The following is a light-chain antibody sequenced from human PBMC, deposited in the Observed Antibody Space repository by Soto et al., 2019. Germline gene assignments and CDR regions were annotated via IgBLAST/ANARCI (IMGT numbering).Light chain of an antibody. V-gene: IGKV3-20*01. CDR3: QQVGNSLYT. Sequence: EIVLTQSPGTLSLSPGERATLSCKASQSVSSSHLAWYQQKVGQPPRLLLHETSTRATGVPDRFSGSGSGTDVTLTISRLEPEDFAMYSCQQVGNSLYTFGQGTKLEI. CDR2: ETS. J-gene: IGKJ2*01. CDR1: QSVSSSH.